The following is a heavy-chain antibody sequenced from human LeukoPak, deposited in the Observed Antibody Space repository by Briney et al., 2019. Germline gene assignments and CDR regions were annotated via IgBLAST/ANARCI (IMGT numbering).Heavy chain of an antibody. D-gene: IGHD3-9*01. CDR2: IWYDGSNK. J-gene: IGHJ4*02. CDR1: GFTFSSYG. CDR3: ARDGERPISDFDWSPDY. V-gene: IGHV3-33*01. Sequence: QPGGSLRLSCAASGFTFSSYGMHWVRQAPGKGLEWVAVIWYDGSNKYYADSVKGRFTISRDNSKNTLYLQMNSLRAEDTAVYYCARDGERPISDFDWSPDYWGQGTLVTVSS.